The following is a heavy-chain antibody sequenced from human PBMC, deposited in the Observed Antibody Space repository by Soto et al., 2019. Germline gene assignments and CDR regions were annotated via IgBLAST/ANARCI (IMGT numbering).Heavy chain of an antibody. Sequence: SETLPLTCAVSGGSISSSNCRSWLRQTPGKVLQWIGQINHSGSANYNPSLKSRVTISVHTSSSQFSLELSSVTAADTAVYYCARGLISGSHYSGGWYYFDSWGQGTQVTVSS. V-gene: IGHV4-4*02. CDR1: GGSISSSNC. CDR3: ARGLISGSHYSGGWYYFDS. J-gene: IGHJ4*02. CDR2: INHSGSA. D-gene: IGHD1-26*01.